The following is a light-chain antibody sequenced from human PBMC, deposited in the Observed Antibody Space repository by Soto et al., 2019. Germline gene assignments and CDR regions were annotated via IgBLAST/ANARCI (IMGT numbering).Light chain of an antibody. CDR3: FSYTGNYTVV. J-gene: IGLJ3*02. Sequence: QSALTQPRSVSGSPGQSVTISCTGTSSDVGGYNYVSWYQQHPAKAPKLMIYDVSKRPSGVPDRFSGSRSGNTASLTISGLQAEDEADYYCFSYTGNYTVVFGGGTKLTVL. V-gene: IGLV2-11*01. CDR1: SSDVGGYNY. CDR2: DVS.